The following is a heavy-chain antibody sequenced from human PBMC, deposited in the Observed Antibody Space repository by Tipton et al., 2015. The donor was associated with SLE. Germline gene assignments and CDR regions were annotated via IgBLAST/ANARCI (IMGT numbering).Heavy chain of an antibody. CDR2: IYYSGST. D-gene: IGHD3-9*01. Sequence: TLSLTCTVSGGSISSHYWSWIRQPPGKGLEWIGYIYYSGSTNYNPSLKSRVTISVDTSKNQFSLKLSSVTAADTAVYYCAREYYDILTGYRLDAFDICGQGTMVTVSS. CDR3: AREYYDILTGYRLDAFDI. J-gene: IGHJ3*02. V-gene: IGHV4-59*11. CDR1: GGSISSHY.